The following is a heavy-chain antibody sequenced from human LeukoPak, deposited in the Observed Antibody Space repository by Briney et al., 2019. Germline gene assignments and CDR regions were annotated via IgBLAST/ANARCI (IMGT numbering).Heavy chain of an antibody. Sequence: SETLSLTCTVSGGSISTSNYYWSWIRQPPGKGLEWIGEINHSGSTNYNPSLKSRVTISVDTSKNQFSLKLSSVTAADTAVYYCAGRRRDGYNPEGFDYWGQGTLVTVSS. CDR2: INHSGST. J-gene: IGHJ4*02. V-gene: IGHV4-39*07. CDR1: GGSISTSNYY. D-gene: IGHD5-24*01. CDR3: AGRRRDGYNPEGFDY.